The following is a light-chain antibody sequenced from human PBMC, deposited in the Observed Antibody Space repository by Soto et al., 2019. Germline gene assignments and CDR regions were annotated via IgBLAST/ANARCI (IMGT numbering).Light chain of an antibody. J-gene: IGKJ5*01. CDR2: DVS. CDR1: QSVSGY. V-gene: IGKV3D-15*01. CDR3: QQYHNWPPIT. Sequence: PGERATLSCRASQSVSGYLAWYQQKPGQAPRLLIYDVSNRATGIPARFSGSGSGTEFTLTISSLQSEDFAVYYCQQYHNWPPITFGQGTRLEIK.